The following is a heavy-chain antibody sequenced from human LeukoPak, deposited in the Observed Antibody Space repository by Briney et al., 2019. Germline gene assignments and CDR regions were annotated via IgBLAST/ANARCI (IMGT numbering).Heavy chain of an antibody. D-gene: IGHD3-16*02. Sequence: PSETLSLTCGVYGGSFSAYRWNWIRQPPGKDLEWVGEINHSGNAKYHPSFKSRVTISVDTSKNQVSLSLNSVTAADTAVYYCAGGPRESFYNWFDPWGQGTPVTVSS. CDR2: INHSGNA. CDR3: AGGPRESFYNWFDP. V-gene: IGHV4-34*01. CDR1: GGSFSAYR. J-gene: IGHJ5*02.